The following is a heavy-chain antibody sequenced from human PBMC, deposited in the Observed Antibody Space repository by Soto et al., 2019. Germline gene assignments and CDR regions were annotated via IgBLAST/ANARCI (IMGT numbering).Heavy chain of an antibody. V-gene: IGHV1-18*04. J-gene: IGHJ3*02. CDR3: ARSVYCSSTSCYTGAFDI. CDR2: ISAYNGNT. D-gene: IGHD2-2*02. CDR1: GYTFTSYG. Sequence: QVQLVQSGAEVKKPGASVKVSCKASGYTFTSYGISWVRQAPGQGLEWMGWISAYNGNTNYAQKLQGRVTMTTDTSTSTAYMEVRSLRSDDTAVYYCARSVYCSSTSCYTGAFDIWGQGTMVTVSS.